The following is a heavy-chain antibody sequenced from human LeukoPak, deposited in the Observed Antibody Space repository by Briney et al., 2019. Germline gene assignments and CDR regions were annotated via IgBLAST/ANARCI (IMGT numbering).Heavy chain of an antibody. D-gene: IGHD3-22*01. CDR3: AREILYDSTGYYL. J-gene: IGHJ4*02. CDR2: IYYSGST. Sequence: PGGSLRLSCAASGFTFSSYSMNWVRQPPGKGLEWIGSIYYSGSTYYNPSLNIRVTISVDTSKNQFSLNLRSVTAADTAVYYCAREILYDSTGYYLWGQGTLVTVSS. V-gene: IGHV4-38-2*02. CDR1: GFTFSSYS.